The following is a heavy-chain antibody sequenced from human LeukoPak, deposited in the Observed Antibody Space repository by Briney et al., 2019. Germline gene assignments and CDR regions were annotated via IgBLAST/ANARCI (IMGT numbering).Heavy chain of an antibody. CDR1: GFTFSIYA. CDR3: AKDLARGVIIGAFDI. D-gene: IGHD3-10*01. CDR2: LNEDGGYT. V-gene: IGHV3-23*01. Sequence: QAGGSLRLSCAASGFTFSIYAMSWVRQAPGKGLAWVSGLNEDGGYTYYADSVKGRFTISRDNSENTLYLQMSSLRAEDTAVYYCAKDLARGVIIGAFDIWGQGTMVTVSS. J-gene: IGHJ3*02.